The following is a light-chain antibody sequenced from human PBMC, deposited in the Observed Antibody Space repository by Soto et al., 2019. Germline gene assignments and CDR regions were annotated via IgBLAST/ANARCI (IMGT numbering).Light chain of an antibody. CDR1: QDISNY. CDR2: DAS. CDR3: QQYDNLPLT. V-gene: IGKV1-33*01. Sequence: DIQMTQSPSSLSASVGDRVTITCQASQDISNYLNWYQQKPGKAPKLLIYDASKLETGVPSRFSGSGSGTEFTLTISSLQPEDIATYYCQQYDNLPLTFGGGTKVEIK. J-gene: IGKJ4*01.